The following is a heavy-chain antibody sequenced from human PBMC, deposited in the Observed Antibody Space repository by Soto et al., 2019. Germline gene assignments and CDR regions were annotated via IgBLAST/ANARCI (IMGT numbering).Heavy chain of an antibody. CDR1: GGSISSYY. V-gene: IGHV4-59*01. CDR3: ARDHVGAYYDFWSGPNYYGMDV. J-gene: IGHJ6*02. CDR2: IYYSGST. Sequence: PLETLSLTCTVSGGSISSYYWSWIRQPPGKGLEWIGYIYYSGSTNYNPSLKSRVTISVDTSKNQFSLKLSSVTAADTAVYYCARDHVGAYYDFWSGPNYYGMDVWGQGTTVTV. D-gene: IGHD3-3*01.